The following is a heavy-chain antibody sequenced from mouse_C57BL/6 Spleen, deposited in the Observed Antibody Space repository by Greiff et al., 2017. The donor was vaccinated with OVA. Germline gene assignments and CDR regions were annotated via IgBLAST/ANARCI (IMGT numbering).Heavy chain of an antibody. CDR3: ASLLYYYGSSYVPFDV. CDR2: IDPSDSET. CDR1: GYTFTSYW. J-gene: IGHJ1*03. D-gene: IGHD1-1*01. Sequence: QVQLQQPGAELVRPGSSVKLSCKASGYTFTSYWMHWVKQRPIQGLEWIGNIDPSDSETHYNQKFKDKATLTVDKSSSTAYMQLSSLTSEDSAVYYCASLLYYYGSSYVPFDVWGTGTTVTVSS. V-gene: IGHV1-52*01.